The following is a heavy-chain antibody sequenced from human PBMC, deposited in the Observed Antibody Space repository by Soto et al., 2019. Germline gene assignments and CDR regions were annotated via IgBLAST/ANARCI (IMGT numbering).Heavy chain of an antibody. J-gene: IGHJ6*03. D-gene: IGHD4-17*01. Sequence: ASVKVSCKASGYTFTSYVISWVRQALGQGLEWMGWISAYNGNTNYAQKLQGRVTMTTDTSTSTAYMELRSLRSDDTAVYYCARGGGFYGAEKHYYYCMDGWGKGTTVTVSS. CDR2: ISAYNGNT. CDR1: GYTFTSYV. V-gene: IGHV1-18*01. CDR3: ARGGGFYGAEKHYYYCMDG.